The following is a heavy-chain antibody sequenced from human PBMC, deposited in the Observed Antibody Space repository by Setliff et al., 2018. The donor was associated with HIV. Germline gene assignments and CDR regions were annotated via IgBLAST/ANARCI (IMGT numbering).Heavy chain of an antibody. D-gene: IGHD2-15*01. CDR2: ISSSSRSK. CDR1: GFTFSTYS. J-gene: IGHJ4*02. CDR3: ARSYCSGGSNSWSPFDY. V-gene: IGHV3-21*01. Sequence: PGGSLRLSCEASGFTFSTYSMNWVRQAPGKGLEWVSSISSSSRSKYYADSVKGRFTISRDNAKNSLYLQMNSLTAEDTAVYYCARSYCSGGSNSWSPFDYWGQGTLVTVSS.